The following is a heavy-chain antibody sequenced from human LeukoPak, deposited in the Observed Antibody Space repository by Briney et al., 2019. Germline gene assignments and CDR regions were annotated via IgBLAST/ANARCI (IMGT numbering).Heavy chain of an antibody. CDR2: ISGRGELT. Sequence: GGSLRLSCGASGFTFSTYAMSWVRQPPGKGLEWVASISGRGELTYYTDSVRGRFTISRDNSRSTLYLQMNFLRTDDTAVYYCVKDRPNYYGSEGHYYRRNGDSWGQGTLVTVSS. CDR3: VKDRPNYYGSEGHYYRRNGDS. CDR1: GFTFSTYA. V-gene: IGHV3-23*01. D-gene: IGHD3-22*01. J-gene: IGHJ5*01.